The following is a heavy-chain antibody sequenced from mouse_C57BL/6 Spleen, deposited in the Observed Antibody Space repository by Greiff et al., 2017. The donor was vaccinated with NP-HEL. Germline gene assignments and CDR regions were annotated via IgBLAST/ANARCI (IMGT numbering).Heavy chain of an antibody. D-gene: IGHD2-3*01. CDR1: GFTFSDYY. J-gene: IGHJ2*01. Sequence: EVQLMESEGGLVQPGSSMKLSCTASGFTFSDYYMAWVRQVPEKGLEWVANINYDGSSTYYLDSLKSRFIISRDNAKNILYLQMSSLKSEDTATYYCAREVYDGYYLYFDYWGQGTTLTVSS. CDR3: AREVYDGYYLYFDY. V-gene: IGHV5-16*01. CDR2: INYDGSST.